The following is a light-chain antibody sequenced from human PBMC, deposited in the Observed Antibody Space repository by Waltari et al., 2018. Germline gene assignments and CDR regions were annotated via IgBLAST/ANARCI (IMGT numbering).Light chain of an antibody. J-gene: IGLJ3*02. V-gene: IGLV2-14*03. CDR2: GVS. CDR1: DSDIVPYNY. Sequence: QSALTQPASVSGSPGQSITISCTGTDSDIVPYNYVSWYQQHPGRAPQLIIYGVSDRPSGVSNRFSGSKSGHAASLTISGLQAEYEADYYCSSFTRSRTWLFGGGTKVTVL. CDR3: SSFTRSRTWL.